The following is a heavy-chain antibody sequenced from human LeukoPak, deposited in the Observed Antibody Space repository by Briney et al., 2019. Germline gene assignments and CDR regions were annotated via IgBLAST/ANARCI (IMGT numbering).Heavy chain of an antibody. J-gene: IGHJ2*01. CDR1: GGSISSGDYY. Sequence: SETLSLTCTVSGGSISSGDYYWSWIRQPPGKGLEWIGYIYYSGSTYYNPSLKSRVTISVDTSKNQFSLKLSSVTAADTAVYYCASSDVLYGDYVPWYFDLWGRGTLVTVSS. CDR2: IYYSGST. V-gene: IGHV4-30-4*01. CDR3: ASSDVLYGDYVPWYFDL. D-gene: IGHD4-17*01.